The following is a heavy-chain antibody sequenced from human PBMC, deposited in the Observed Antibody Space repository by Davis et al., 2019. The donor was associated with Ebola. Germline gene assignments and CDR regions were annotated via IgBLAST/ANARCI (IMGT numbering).Heavy chain of an antibody. V-gene: IGHV3-7*03. CDR3: ARGRHYFSSTSCFVGLWYYYYMDV. J-gene: IGHJ6*03. D-gene: IGHD2-2*01. CDR2: IKQDGSEE. CDR1: GFTFSSYW. Sequence: GGSLRLSCAASGFTFSSYWMSWVRQAPGKGLEWVANIKQDGSEEHYVDSVKGRFTISRDNANNSLYLQMYSLGAEDTAVYYCARGRHYFSSTSCFVGLWYYYYMDVWGKGTTVTVSS.